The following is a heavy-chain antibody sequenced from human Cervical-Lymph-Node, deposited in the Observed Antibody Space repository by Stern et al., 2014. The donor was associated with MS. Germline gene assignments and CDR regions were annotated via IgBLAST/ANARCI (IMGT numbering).Heavy chain of an antibody. Sequence: QVQLQESGPGLVKPSQTLSLTCTVSGGSISSGNYYWSWIRQHQGKGLEWIGSIYHSGSTYYNPPLKSRVTTSIDTSKNQFSLKLSSVTAADTAVYYCARGSREVLLPRFYFDYWGQGTLVTVSS. V-gene: IGHV4-31*03. D-gene: IGHD3-3*01. CDR3: ARGSREVLLPRFYFDY. CDR1: GGSISSGNYY. J-gene: IGHJ4*02. CDR2: IYHSGST.